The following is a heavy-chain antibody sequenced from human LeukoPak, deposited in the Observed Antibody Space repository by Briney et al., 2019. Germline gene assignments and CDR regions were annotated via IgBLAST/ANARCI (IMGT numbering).Heavy chain of an antibody. J-gene: IGHJ4*02. V-gene: IGHV4-39*01. CDR3: AFSNLYYFDY. D-gene: IGHD1-1*01. CDR2: IYYSAST. CDR1: SGSLSSSSYY. Sequence: PSETLSLTCTVSSGSLSSSSYYWGWIRPPPGKGLEWIESIYYSASTYYNPSLKSRVTISVDTSKNQFSLKLSSVTAADTAVYYCAFSNLYYFDYWGQGTLVTVSS.